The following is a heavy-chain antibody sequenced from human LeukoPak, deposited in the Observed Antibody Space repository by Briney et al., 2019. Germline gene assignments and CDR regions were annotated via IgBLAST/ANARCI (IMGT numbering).Heavy chain of an antibody. D-gene: IGHD2-2*01. Sequence: GGSLRLSCAASGFTFSSYWMSWVRQAPGKGLEWVANIEQDGSEKYYVDSVKGRFTISRDNAKNSLYLQMNSLRAEDTAVYYCAVTVQDCSSTSCPFDYWGQGTLVTVSS. CDR2: IEQDGSEK. CDR3: AVTVQDCSSTSCPFDY. CDR1: GFTFSSYW. V-gene: IGHV3-7*01. J-gene: IGHJ4*02.